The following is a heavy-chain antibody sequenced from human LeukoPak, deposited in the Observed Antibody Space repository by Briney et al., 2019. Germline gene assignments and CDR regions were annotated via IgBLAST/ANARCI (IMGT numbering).Heavy chain of an antibody. Sequence: ASVKVSCKVSGYTPTELSIHWVRQAPGKGLGWMGGFDPEDGETIYAQKFQGRVTMTEDTSTDTAYMELSSLRSEDTAVYYCATYPITYYYGSGSPYYFDYWGQGTLVTVSS. V-gene: IGHV1-24*01. D-gene: IGHD3-10*01. J-gene: IGHJ4*02. CDR1: GYTPTELS. CDR3: ATYPITYYYGSGSPYYFDY. CDR2: FDPEDGET.